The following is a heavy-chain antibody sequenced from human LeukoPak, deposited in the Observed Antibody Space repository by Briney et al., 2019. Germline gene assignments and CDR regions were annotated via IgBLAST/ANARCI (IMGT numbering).Heavy chain of an antibody. Sequence: ASVKVSCKASGYTFTGYYMHWVRQPPGQGLEWMGFINPNSGGTNYAQKFQGRVTMTRDTSISTAYMELSRLRSDDTAVYYCARGVRHKIVVVPAAIHYWGQGTLVTVSS. CDR2: INPNSGGT. D-gene: IGHD2-2*02. J-gene: IGHJ4*02. CDR3: ARGVRHKIVVVPAAIHY. CDR1: GYTFTGYY. V-gene: IGHV1-2*02.